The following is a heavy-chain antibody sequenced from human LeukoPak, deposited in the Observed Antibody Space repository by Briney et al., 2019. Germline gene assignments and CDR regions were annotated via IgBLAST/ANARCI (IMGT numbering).Heavy chain of an antibody. CDR1: GGTFSSYA. CDR2: IIPIFGTA. CDR3: ARGPTRYTTYYYYYMDV. Sequence: ASVKVSCKASGGTFSSYAISWVRQAPGQGLEWMGGIIPIFGTANYAQKFQGRVTITTDESTSTAYMELSSLRSEDTAVYYCARGPTRYTTYYYYYMDVWGKGTTVTVSS. D-gene: IGHD2-2*02. V-gene: IGHV1-69*05. J-gene: IGHJ6*03.